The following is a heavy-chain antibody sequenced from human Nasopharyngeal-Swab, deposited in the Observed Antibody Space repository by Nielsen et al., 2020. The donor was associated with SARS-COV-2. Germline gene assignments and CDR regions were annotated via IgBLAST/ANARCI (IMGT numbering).Heavy chain of an antibody. D-gene: IGHD2/OR15-2a*01. V-gene: IGHV4-59*01. J-gene: IGHJ6*03. CDR1: GGSLSNYL. Sequence: SETLSLTCSVSGGSLSNYLWSWIRQPPGEGLEWIGYIHSSGKTNLNPSLKSRLTMSVDTSNNQFSLNLSSVTAADTAVYYCARGDTCYTLPYYYYYHYMDVWGKGTTVTVSS. CDR3: ARGDTCYTLPYYYYYHYMDV. CDR2: IHSSGKT.